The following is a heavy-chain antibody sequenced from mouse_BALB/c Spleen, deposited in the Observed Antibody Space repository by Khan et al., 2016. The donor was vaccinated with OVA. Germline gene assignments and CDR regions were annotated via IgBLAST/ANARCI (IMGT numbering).Heavy chain of an antibody. CDR3: GRDGNYFDY. Sequence: EVKLLESGPDLVKPSQSLSLTCTVTGYSITSGYSWHWIRQFPGNKLEWMGYIHYSGSTNYTPSLKSRISITRDTSKNQFFLQLISVTTEDTATYYCGRDGNYFDYWGQGTTLTVSS. J-gene: IGHJ2*01. CDR2: IHYSGST. V-gene: IGHV3-1*02. D-gene: IGHD1-1*01. CDR1: GYSITSGYS.